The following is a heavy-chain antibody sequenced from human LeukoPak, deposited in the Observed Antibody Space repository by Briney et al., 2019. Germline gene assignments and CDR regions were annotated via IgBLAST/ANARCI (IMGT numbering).Heavy chain of an antibody. Sequence: ASVRVSCKASGGTFSSYAISWVRQAPGQGLEWMGRIIPILGIANYAQKFQGRVTITADKSTSTAYMELSSLRSEDTAVYYCARLGRITMVRGVIPLDPWGQGTLVTVSS. CDR2: IIPILGIA. CDR1: GGTFSSYA. V-gene: IGHV1-69*04. D-gene: IGHD3-10*01. J-gene: IGHJ5*02. CDR3: ARLGRITMVRGVIPLDP.